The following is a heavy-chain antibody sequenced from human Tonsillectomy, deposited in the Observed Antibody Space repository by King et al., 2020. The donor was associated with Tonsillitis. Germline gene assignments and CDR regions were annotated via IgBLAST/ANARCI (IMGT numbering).Heavy chain of an antibody. D-gene: IGHD3-22*01. Sequence: EYRGEEVHHGRSLRLSCAASGFTFSSYGMHWVRQAPGKGLEWVAVISYDGSNKYYADSVKGRFTISRDNSKNTLYLQMSSLRAEDTAVYYCARDPEADSRIYYWYFDLWGRGTLVTVSS. J-gene: IGHJ2*01. V-gene: IGHV3-33*05. CDR3: ARDPEADSRIYYWYFDL. CDR2: ISYDGSNK. CDR1: GFTFSSYG.